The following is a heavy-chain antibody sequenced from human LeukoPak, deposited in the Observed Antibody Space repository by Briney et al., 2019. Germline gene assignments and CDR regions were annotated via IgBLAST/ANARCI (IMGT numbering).Heavy chain of an antibody. V-gene: IGHV4-34*01. J-gene: IGHJ4*02. CDR2: INHSGST. D-gene: IGHD6-19*01. CDR1: GGSFSDYY. Sequence: SETLSLTCAVFGGSFSDYYWSWIRQPPGKGLEWIGEINHSGSTNYNPSLKSRVTTSIDTSKNQFSLTLTSVTAADTAVYFCARSPQWLIYRAHYFDYWGQGTLVTVSS. CDR3: ARSPQWLIYRAHYFDY.